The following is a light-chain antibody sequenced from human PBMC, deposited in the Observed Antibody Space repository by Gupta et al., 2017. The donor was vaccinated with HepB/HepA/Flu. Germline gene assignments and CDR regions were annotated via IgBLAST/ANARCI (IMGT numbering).Light chain of an antibody. V-gene: IGKV4-1*01. CDR1: QSVLYSSKNKNY. CDR3: QQYYGFPT. CDR2: WSS. Sequence: DIVMTQSPDSLAVSLGERATINCKSSQSVLYSSKNKNYLAWYQQKPGQPPKLLIYWSSNRGSGVPDRFSGSGSGTDFTLTISSLRAEDVAVYYCQQYYGFPTFGQGTKVEI. J-gene: IGKJ1*01.